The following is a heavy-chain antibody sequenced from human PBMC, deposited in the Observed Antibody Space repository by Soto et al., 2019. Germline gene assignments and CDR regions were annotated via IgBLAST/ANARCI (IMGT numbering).Heavy chain of an antibody. CDR2: ISYDGSNK. Sequence: GGSLRLSCAASGFTFSSYGMHWVRQAPGKGLEWVAVISYDGSNKYYADSVKGRFTISRDNSKNTLYLQMNSLRAEDTAVYYCAKDLWAVAGTRDNWFDPWGQGTLVTVSS. CDR1: GFTFSSYG. CDR3: AKDLWAVAGTRDNWFDP. D-gene: IGHD6-19*01. J-gene: IGHJ5*02. V-gene: IGHV3-30*18.